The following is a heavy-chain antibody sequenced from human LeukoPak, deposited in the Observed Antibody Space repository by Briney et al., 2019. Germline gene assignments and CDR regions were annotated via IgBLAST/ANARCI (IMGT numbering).Heavy chain of an antibody. CDR2: ISYDGNNK. Sequence: PGGSLRLSCAAFGFNFSNYGIHWVRQAPGKGLEWVAIISYDGNNKYYADSVKGRFTISRDNSKNTLFLSMNSLRAEDTAVYYCARVAFWSGYYDYWGQGTLVTVSS. V-gene: IGHV3-30*03. D-gene: IGHD3-3*01. CDR3: ARVAFWSGYYDY. J-gene: IGHJ4*02. CDR1: GFNFSNYG.